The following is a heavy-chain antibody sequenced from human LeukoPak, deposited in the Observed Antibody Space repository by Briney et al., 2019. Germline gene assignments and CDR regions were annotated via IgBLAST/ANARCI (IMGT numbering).Heavy chain of an antibody. CDR1: GYTFTDYY. J-gene: IGHJ4*02. CDR3: ARGNLAAARHS. Sequence: GASVKVSCKASGYTFTDYYIYWVRQAPGQGFEWMGWMNPNGGGTRYAQKFQGRVTMTRDTSIRSAYMELSRLRSDDTAVYYCARGNLAAARHSWGQGTLVTVSS. CDR2: MNPNGGGT. V-gene: IGHV1-2*02. D-gene: IGHD6-25*01.